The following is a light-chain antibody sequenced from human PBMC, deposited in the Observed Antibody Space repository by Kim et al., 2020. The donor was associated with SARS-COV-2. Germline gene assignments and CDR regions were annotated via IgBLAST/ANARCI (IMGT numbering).Light chain of an antibody. J-gene: IGKJ3*01. CDR1: QNLNNY. V-gene: IGKV1-5*03. CDR2: KTS. Sequence: DIQMSQTPSTLSAFVGDRVTITCRASQNLNNYLAWYQQKPGTAPKLLIYKTSILESGVPSRFSGSGSGTEFTLTISSLQPDDLATYYCQHFNGYPITFGAGTKVDIK. CDR3: QHFNGYPIT.